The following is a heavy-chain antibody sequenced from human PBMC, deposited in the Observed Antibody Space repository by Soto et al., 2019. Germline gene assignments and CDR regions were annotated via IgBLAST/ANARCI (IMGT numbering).Heavy chain of an antibody. CDR2: IYNSGSP. J-gene: IGHJ4*02. CDR3: ARHLRGSDFRWSWGFDF. Sequence: QVQLQESGPGLVKPWETLSLTCTVSGGSMTNYHWSWIRQPPGKGLEWIGYIYNSGSPSYNPFLKSRVTLLPDTSKNQFSLRLSSVTAADTAVSYCARHLRGSDFRWSWGFDFWGQGTLVTVSS. V-gene: IGHV4-59*08. D-gene: IGHD5-12*01. CDR1: GGSMTNYH.